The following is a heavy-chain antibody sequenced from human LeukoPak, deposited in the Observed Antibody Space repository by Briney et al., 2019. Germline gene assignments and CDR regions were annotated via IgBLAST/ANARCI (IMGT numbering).Heavy chain of an antibody. J-gene: IGHJ4*02. Sequence: GGSLRLSCAASGFTFSDYAMTWVRQAPGKGLQWVSLISDSGGSTYYADSVKGRFTVPRDNSKATLYLQMNSLRADDTAVYFCAKRGSSWSYFDYWGQGTLVTVSS. CDR3: AKRGSSWSYFDY. CDR1: GFTFSDYA. CDR2: ISDSGGST. V-gene: IGHV3-23*01. D-gene: IGHD6-13*01.